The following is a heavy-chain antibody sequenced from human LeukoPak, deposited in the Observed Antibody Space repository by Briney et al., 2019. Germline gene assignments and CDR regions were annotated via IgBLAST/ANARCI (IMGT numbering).Heavy chain of an antibody. J-gene: IGHJ4*02. CDR1: GYTFTGYY. Sequence: ASVTVSCKASGYTFTGYYMHWVRQAPGQGPEWMGWINPNSGGTNYAQKFQGRVTMTRDTSISTAYMELSRLRSDDTAVYYCAGLGIAAGFLYFDYWGQGTLVSVSS. CDR2: INPNSGGT. CDR3: AGLGIAAGFLYFDY. D-gene: IGHD6-13*01. V-gene: IGHV1-2*02.